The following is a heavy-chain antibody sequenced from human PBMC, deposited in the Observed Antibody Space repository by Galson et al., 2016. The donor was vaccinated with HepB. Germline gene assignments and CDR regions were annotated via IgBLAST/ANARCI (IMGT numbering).Heavy chain of an antibody. V-gene: IGHV3-23*01. CDR1: GFTFSNYA. CDR2: INFSGDDT. CDR3: ARSLSNYFDY. Sequence: SLRLSCAASGFTFSNYALGWVRQAPGKGLEWVSAINFSGDDTYYADSVKGRFTISRANSKNTLFLQMNSLRAEDTALYYCARSLSNYFDYWAREPWSPSPQ. J-gene: IGHJ4*02.